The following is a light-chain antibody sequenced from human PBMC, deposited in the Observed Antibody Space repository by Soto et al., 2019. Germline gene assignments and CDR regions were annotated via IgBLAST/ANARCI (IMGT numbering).Light chain of an antibody. J-gene: IGLJ1*01. V-gene: IGLV1-51*01. CDR1: SSNIGNSF. CDR3: GTWDSSLSAYV. CDR2: DNN. Sequence: QSVLTQPPSVSAAPGRTVTISCSGSSSNIGNSFVSWYQQLPGTAPRLLIYDNNERPSGIPDRFSGSKSGTSATLGITGLQTGDEADYYCGTWDSSLSAYVFGTGTKVTVL.